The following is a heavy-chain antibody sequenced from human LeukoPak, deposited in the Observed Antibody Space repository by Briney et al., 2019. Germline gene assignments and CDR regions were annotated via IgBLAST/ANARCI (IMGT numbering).Heavy chain of an antibody. CDR3: ARSYFGSGTFNGFDY. CDR1: GGSISDGSYY. CDR2: DYYSGST. Sequence: SETLSLTCTVSGGSISDGSYYWGWIRQPPGKGLEWIGSDYYSGSTYYNPSLKSRVTISLDKSRNQFSLNLNSVSAADTAVYYCARSYFGSGTFNGFDYWGQGTLVTVSS. V-gene: IGHV4-39*07. D-gene: IGHD3-10*01. J-gene: IGHJ4*02.